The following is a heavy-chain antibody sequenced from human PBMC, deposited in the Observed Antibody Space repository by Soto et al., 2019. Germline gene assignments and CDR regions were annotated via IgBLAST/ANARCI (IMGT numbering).Heavy chain of an antibody. V-gene: IGHV3-23*01. CDR3: GKRGGRAVAGSGWFDP. Sequence: EVQLLESGGGLVQPGGSLRLSCAASGFTFSSYAMSWVRQAPGKGLEWVTANSGSGGSTYYADSVKGRFTITRDNAKNTLYQQMNSRRAEDTAVEYCGKRGGRAVAGSGWFDPWGQGTLVTVSS. CDR2: NSGSGGST. J-gene: IGHJ5*02. CDR1: GFTFSSYA. D-gene: IGHD6-19*01.